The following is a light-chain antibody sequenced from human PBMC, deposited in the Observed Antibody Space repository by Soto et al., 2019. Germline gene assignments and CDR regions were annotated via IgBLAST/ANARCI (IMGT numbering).Light chain of an antibody. J-gene: IGLJ2*01. Sequence: QSALTQPASVSGSTGQSITISCTGTSSDVGGYNYVSWYQQHPGKAPKLMIYEVSNRPSGVSNRFSGSKSGNTASLTISGLQAEDEADYYCSSYTSSSPLVVFGGGPKLTVL. CDR2: EVS. CDR1: SSDVGGYNY. CDR3: SSYTSSSPLVV. V-gene: IGLV2-14*01.